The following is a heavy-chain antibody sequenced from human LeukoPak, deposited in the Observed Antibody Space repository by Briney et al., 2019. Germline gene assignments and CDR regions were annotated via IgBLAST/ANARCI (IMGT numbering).Heavy chain of an antibody. V-gene: IGHV4-59*01. J-gene: IGHJ4*02. Sequence: SETLSLTCTVSGGSISSYYWSWIRQPPGKGLEWIGYIYYSGSTNYNPSLKSRVTISVDTSKNQFSLKLSSVTAADTAVYYCARGGWAAAGTAGGVYYFDYWGQGTLVTVSS. D-gene: IGHD6-13*01. CDR1: GGSISSYY. CDR3: ARGGWAAAGTAGGVYYFDY. CDR2: IYYSGST.